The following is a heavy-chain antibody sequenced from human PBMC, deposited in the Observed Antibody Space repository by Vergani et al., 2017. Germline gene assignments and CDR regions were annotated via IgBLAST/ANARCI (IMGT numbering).Heavy chain of an antibody. Sequence: QVQLQQWGAGLLKPSETLSLTCAVYGGSFSGYYWSWIRQPPGKGLEWIGYIYYSGSTYYNPSLKSRVTISVDTSKNQFSLKLSSVTAADTAVYYCARRDRGYFDWLGWFDPWGQGTLVTVSS. CDR3: ARRDRGYFDWLGWFDP. CDR2: IYYSGST. V-gene: IGHV4-34*01. J-gene: IGHJ5*02. CDR1: GGSFSGYY. D-gene: IGHD3-9*01.